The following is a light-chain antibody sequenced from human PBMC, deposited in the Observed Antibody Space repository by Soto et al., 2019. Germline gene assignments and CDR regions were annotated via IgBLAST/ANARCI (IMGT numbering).Light chain of an antibody. CDR2: DVS. V-gene: IGLV2-14*03. Sequence: QSALTQPASVSGSPGQSITISCTGTSSDVGGYNSDSWYQQHPGKAPKLMIYDVSNRPSGVSNRFSGSKSVNTASLTISGLQAEDEADYYCSSYTSSSTVVFGGGTQLTVL. J-gene: IGLJ2*01. CDR3: SSYTSSSTVV. CDR1: SSDVGGYNS.